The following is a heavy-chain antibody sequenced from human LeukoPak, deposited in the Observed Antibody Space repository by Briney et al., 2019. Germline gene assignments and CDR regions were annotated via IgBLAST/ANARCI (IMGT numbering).Heavy chain of an antibody. CDR3: AGPGISDYGLDV. J-gene: IGHJ6*02. CDR1: GFTLSSYS. D-gene: IGHD3-3*02. V-gene: IGHV3-21*01. Sequence: GRTLRLSSAASGFTLSSYSMNSGRQGPGKGLEWFSSIGSPSSYISYADSVKGRFIISRDNSQNALFLQMNSLRAEDTAVYYCAGPGISDYGLDVWGQGTTVTVSS. CDR2: IGSPSSYI.